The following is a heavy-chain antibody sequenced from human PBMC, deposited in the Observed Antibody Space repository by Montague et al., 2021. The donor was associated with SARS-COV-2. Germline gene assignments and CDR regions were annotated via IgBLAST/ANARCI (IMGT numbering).Heavy chain of an antibody. Sequence: SETLSLTCSVSGFSISSGYYWGWIRQTPGKGLEWIGSRYQNGATYYSPSLKRPVTILLDTSKNQFSLCLTSVTAADTAVYYCARSGVGILAFSYFDPWGQGSLVIVAS. CDR3: ARSGVGILAFSYFDP. CDR2: RYQNGAT. V-gene: IGHV4-38-2*02. J-gene: IGHJ4*02. CDR1: GFSISSGYY. D-gene: IGHD3-3*01.